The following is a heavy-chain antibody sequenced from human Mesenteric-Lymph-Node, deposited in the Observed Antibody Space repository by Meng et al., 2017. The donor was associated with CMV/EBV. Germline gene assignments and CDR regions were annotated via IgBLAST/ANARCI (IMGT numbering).Heavy chain of an antibody. Sequence: YPFSTYGIMWVGQAPAQGLEWVGWISTYNGNTNSAQKLQGRVAMTTDTSTSTAYMELRSLRSDDTALYYCARGGGGYCSSTSCSLWPWGQGTLVTVSS. CDR1: YPFSTYG. CDR2: ISTYNGNT. D-gene: IGHD2-2*01. CDR3: ARGGGGYCSSTSCSLWP. V-gene: IGHV1-18*01. J-gene: IGHJ5*02.